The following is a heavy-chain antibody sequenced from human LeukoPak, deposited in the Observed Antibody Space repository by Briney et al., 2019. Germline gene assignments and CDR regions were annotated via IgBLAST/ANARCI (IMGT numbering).Heavy chain of an antibody. D-gene: IGHD2-2*01. J-gene: IGHJ5*02. V-gene: IGHV1-18*01. Sequence: ASVKVSCKASGYTFTSYGISWVRQAPGQGLEWMGWISAYNGNTNYAQKLQGRVTMTTDTSTSTAYMELRSLRSDDTAVYYCARDSYCSSTSCSPENWFAPWGQGSLVTGSS. CDR1: GYTFTSYG. CDR3: ARDSYCSSTSCSPENWFAP. CDR2: ISAYNGNT.